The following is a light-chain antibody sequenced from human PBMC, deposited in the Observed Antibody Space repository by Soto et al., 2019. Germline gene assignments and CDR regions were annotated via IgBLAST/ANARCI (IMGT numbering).Light chain of an antibody. CDR1: QSLLHSKGYSN. V-gene: IGKV2-28*01. Sequence: IVMTQSPLFLPVTPGEPASISCRSSQSLLHSKGYSNLDWYLQRPGQSPRLLLYLASNRASGAPDRVSGSGSGTDFTLKISRVEAEDVGIYYCMQALQTPVTFGGGTKVEI. J-gene: IGKJ4*01. CDR2: LAS. CDR3: MQALQTPVT.